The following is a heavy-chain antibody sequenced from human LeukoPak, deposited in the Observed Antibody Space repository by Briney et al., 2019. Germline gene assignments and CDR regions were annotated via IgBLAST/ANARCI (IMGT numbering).Heavy chain of an antibody. J-gene: IGHJ5*02. CDR1: GYTFTGYD. CDR2: MNPNSGNT. CDR3: AREYCSSTSCYFP. V-gene: IGHV1-8*01. D-gene: IGHD2-2*01. Sequence: GASVKVSCKASGYTFTGYDINWVRQATGQGLEWMGWMNPNSGNTGYAQKFQGRVTMTRNTSISTAYMELSSLRSEDTAVYYCAREYCSSTSCYFPWGQGTLVTVSS.